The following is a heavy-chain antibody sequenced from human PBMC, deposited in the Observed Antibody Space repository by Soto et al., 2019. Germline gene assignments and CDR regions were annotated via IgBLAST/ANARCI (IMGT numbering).Heavy chain of an antibody. CDR2: IIPILGIT. CDR3: ARTCGRYATGCVDY. V-gene: IGHV1-69*02. J-gene: IGHJ4*02. D-gene: IGHD3-16*01. CDR1: GGTFSSFT. Sequence: ASVKVSCKASGGTFSSFTIDWVRQAPGQGLEWMGRIIPILGITHYAQKFQGRVTIDADKSSSTAYMEVSSLRSGDTAMYYCARTCGRYATGCVDYWGQGTLVTVSS.